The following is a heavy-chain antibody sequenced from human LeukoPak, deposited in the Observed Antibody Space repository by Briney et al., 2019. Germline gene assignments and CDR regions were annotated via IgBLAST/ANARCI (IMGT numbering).Heavy chain of an antibody. Sequence: PGGSLRLSCAASGFTFSSYSMNWVRRAPGKGLEWVSYISSSSSTIYYADSVKGRFTISRDNAKNSLYLQMNSLRAEDTAVYYCASEDVVAAPMRSYYFDYWGQGTLVTVSS. D-gene: IGHD2-15*01. CDR3: ASEDVVAAPMRSYYFDY. CDR1: GFTFSSYS. CDR2: ISSSSSTI. V-gene: IGHV3-48*01. J-gene: IGHJ4*02.